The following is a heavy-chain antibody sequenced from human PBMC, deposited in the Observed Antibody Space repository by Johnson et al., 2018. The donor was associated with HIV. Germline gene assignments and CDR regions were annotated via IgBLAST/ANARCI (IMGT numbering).Heavy chain of an antibody. J-gene: IGHJ3*02. Sequence: QVQLVESGGGVVQPGRSLRLSCAASGFTFSSYAMHWVRQAPGKGLEWVAVISYDGISEYNADSVKRRFTISRDNSKNTLYLQMNRLRADDTAVYYCARGLGLQQIDIWGQGTMVTVSS. D-gene: IGHD3/OR15-3a*01. CDR2: ISYDGISE. CDR3: ARGLGLQQIDI. CDR1: GFTFSSYA. V-gene: IGHV3-30*04.